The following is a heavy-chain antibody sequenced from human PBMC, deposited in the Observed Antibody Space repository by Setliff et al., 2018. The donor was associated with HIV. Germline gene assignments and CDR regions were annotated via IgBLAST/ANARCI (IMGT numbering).Heavy chain of an antibody. J-gene: IGHJ4*02. CDR1: GFTFSSYT. CDR2: IYYDGSTE. V-gene: IGHV3-33*06. CDR3: AKERYIYGALNYFGY. Sequence: GGSLRLSCAVSGFTFSSYTMDWVRQAPGKGLEWVALIYYDGSTEYYADSVKGRFTISRDNSKNTLYLQMNSLRVEDTAVYYCAKERYIYGALNYFGYWGQGTMVTVSS. D-gene: IGHD5-18*01.